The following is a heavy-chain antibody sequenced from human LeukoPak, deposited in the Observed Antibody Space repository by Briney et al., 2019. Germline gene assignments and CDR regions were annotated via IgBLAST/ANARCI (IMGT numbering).Heavy chain of an antibody. J-gene: IGHJ5*02. CDR3: ARGGCSSTSCSIDP. Sequence: SQTLSLTCTVSGGSISSGSYYWSWIRQPGGKGLEWNGRIYTSGSTNYNPSLKSRVTISVDTSKNQFSLKLSSVTAADTAVYYCARGGCSSTSCSIDPWGQGTLVTVSP. CDR2: IYTSGST. V-gene: IGHV4-61*02. D-gene: IGHD2-2*01. CDR1: GGSISSGSYY.